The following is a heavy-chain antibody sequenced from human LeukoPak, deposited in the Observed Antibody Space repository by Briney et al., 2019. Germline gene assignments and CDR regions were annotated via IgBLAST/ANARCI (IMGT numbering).Heavy chain of an antibody. Sequence: GGSLRLSCEASGFTFGTHAMTWVRQAPGKGLEWVSAIGASGVRANYADSVMGRFTISRDNSKNTLYLQMYRLRAEDTAMYYCAKEPAVWGQGTLVTVSS. V-gene: IGHV3-23*01. J-gene: IGHJ4*02. CDR2: IGASGVRA. CDR3: AKEPAV. D-gene: IGHD1-14*01. CDR1: GFTFGTHA.